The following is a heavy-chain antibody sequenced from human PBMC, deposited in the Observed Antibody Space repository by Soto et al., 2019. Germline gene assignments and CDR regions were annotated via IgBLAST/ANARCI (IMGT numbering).Heavy chain of an antibody. V-gene: IGHV3-21*01. CDR3: ARDQRDGDYDYYYGMDV. D-gene: IGHD4-17*01. J-gene: IGHJ6*02. CDR1: GFTFSSYS. CDR2: ISSSSSYI. Sequence: GSLRLSCAASGFTFSSYSMNWVRQAPGKGLEWVSSISSSSSYIYYADSVKGRFTISRDNAKNSLYLQMNSLRAEDTAVYYCARDQRDGDYDYYYGMDVWGQGTTVTVSS.